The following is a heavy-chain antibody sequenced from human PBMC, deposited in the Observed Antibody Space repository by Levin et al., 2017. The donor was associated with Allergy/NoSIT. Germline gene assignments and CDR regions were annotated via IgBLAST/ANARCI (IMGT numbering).Heavy chain of an antibody. CDR1: GASINSGSYY. CDR3: ASTEYSSTGYGSGRFDP. Sequence: PSETLSLTCTVSGASINSGSYYWGWIRQPPGKGLEWIGTIYYSGSTYRNPSLESRVTISVDTSRNQFSLQLSSVTAADTAVYYCASTEYSSTGYGSGRFDPWGQGTLVTVSS. CDR2: IYYSGST. V-gene: IGHV4-39*01. D-gene: IGHD6-13*01. J-gene: IGHJ5*02.